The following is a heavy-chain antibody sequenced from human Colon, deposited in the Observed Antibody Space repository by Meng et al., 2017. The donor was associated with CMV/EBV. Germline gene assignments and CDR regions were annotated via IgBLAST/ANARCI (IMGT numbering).Heavy chain of an antibody. D-gene: IGHD3-16*01. J-gene: IGHJ4*02. Sequence: GGSLRLSCVGAGFSFNDFELTWVRQRPGKGLEWVAGINWDGGSTVYVDSVKGRFTISRDNAKNLLYLQMNSLRPEDTALYYCAKEGGYWGQRTLVTVSS. CDR3: AKEGGY. CDR1: GFSFNDFE. V-gene: IGHV3-20*04. CDR2: INWDGGST.